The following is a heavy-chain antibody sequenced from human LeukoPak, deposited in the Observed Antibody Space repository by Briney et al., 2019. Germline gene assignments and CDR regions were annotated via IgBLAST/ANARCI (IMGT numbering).Heavy chain of an antibody. D-gene: IGHD6-13*01. Sequence: ASVKVSCKASGYTFTGYYMHWVRQAPGQGLEWMGWINPSSGGTNYAQKFQGRVTMTRDTSISTAYMELSRLRSDDTAVYYCARLGTAAGTPFDYWGQGTLVTVSS. J-gene: IGHJ4*02. CDR3: ARLGTAAGTPFDY. CDR2: INPSSGGT. CDR1: GYTFTGYY. V-gene: IGHV1-2*02.